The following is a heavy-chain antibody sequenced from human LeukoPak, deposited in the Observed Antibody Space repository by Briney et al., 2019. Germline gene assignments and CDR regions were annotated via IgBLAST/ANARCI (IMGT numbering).Heavy chain of an antibody. CDR3: ARSEGQQLVPY. Sequence: GGSLRLSCTASGFIFSSYEINWVRQAPGKGLEWVSYIRTSGNTIYYADSVKGRFTISRDNAKNSVYLQMNSLRAEDTAVYYCARSEGQQLVPYWGQGTLVTVSS. J-gene: IGHJ4*02. CDR2: IRTSGNTI. D-gene: IGHD6-13*01. CDR1: GFIFSSYE. V-gene: IGHV3-48*03.